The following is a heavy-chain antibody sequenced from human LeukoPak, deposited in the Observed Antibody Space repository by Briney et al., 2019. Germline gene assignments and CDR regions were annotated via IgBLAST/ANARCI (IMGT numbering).Heavy chain of an antibody. J-gene: IGHJ6*03. Sequence: SETLSLTCTVSGGSISSYYWSWIRQPAGKGLEWIGRIYTSGSTNYNPSLKSRVIMSVDTSKNQFSLKLSSVTAADTAVYYCARTLRVIAAAGLYYYYYMDVWGKGTTVTVSS. CDR2: IYTSGST. CDR1: GGSISSYY. CDR3: ARTLRVIAAAGLYYYYYMDV. D-gene: IGHD6-13*01. V-gene: IGHV4-4*07.